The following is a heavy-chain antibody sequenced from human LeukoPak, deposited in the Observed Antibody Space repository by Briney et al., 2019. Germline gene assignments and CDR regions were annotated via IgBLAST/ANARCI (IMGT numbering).Heavy chain of an antibody. D-gene: IGHD6-13*01. J-gene: IGHJ4*02. CDR1: GGSISPYY. V-gene: IGHV4-59*01. CDR3: ARLIAAAEGYFDY. Sequence: PSETLSLTCTVSGGSISPYYWSWIRQPPGKGLEYIGYIYYTGGTNYNPSLKSRVTISLDTSKNQFSLKLSSVTAADTAVYYCARLIAAAEGYFDYWGQGTLVTISS. CDR2: IYYTGGT.